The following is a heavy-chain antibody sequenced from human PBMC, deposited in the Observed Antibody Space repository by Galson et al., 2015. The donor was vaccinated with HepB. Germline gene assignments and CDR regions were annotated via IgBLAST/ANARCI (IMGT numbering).Heavy chain of an antibody. CDR1: GFTFSSYW. Sequence: SLRLSCAASGFTFSSYWMTWVRQAPGKGLEWVANIKQHGSEKYYVDSVKGRFTISRDNAKNSLYLQMSSLRAEDTAVYYCARGNNYFYYYNMDVWGKGTTVTISS. V-gene: IGHV3-7*03. D-gene: IGHD4-11*01. J-gene: IGHJ6*03. CDR2: IKQHGSEK. CDR3: ARGNNYFYYYNMDV.